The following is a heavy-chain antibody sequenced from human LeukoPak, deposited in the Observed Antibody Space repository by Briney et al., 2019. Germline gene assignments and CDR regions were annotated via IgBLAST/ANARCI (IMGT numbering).Heavy chain of an antibody. Sequence: ASVKVSCKASGYTFTGWYMHWVRQAPGQGLEWMGWINANSGGTYYVQKFQGRLTMTRDTSIRTVYMELSSLRSDDTAAYYCARCGSRNYYNFDYWGQGALVTVSA. CDR2: INANSGGT. CDR3: ARCGSRNYYNFDY. J-gene: IGHJ4*02. CDR1: GYTFTGWY. D-gene: IGHD3-10*01. V-gene: IGHV1-2*02.